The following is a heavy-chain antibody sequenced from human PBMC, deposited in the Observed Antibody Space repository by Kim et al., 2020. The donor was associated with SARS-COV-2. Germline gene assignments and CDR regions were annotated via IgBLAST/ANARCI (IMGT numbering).Heavy chain of an antibody. V-gene: IGHV3-23*01. CDR1: GFTFSSYA. Sequence: GGSLRLSCAASGFTFSSYAMSWVRQAPGKGLEWVSAISGSGGSTYYADSVKGRFTISRDNSKNTLYLQMNSLRAEDTAVYYCAKVGRKWFGELYLIDFDYWGQGTLVTVSS. CDR2: ISGSGGST. J-gene: IGHJ4*02. D-gene: IGHD3-10*01. CDR3: AKVGRKWFGELYLIDFDY.